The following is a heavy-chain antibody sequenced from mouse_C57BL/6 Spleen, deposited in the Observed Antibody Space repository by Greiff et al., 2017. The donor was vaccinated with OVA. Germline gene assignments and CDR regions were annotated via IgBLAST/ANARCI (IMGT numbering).Heavy chain of an antibody. CDR2: INPNNGGT. CDR3: ARGALTVVANFDY. V-gene: IGHV1-26*01. CDR1: GYTFTDYY. J-gene: IGHJ2*01. Sequence: EVQLQQSGPELVKPGASVKISCKASGYTFTDYYMNWVKQSHGKSLEWIGDINPNNGGTSYNQKFKGKATLTVDKSSSTAYMELRSLTSEDSAVYYCARGALTVVANFDYWGQGTTLTVSS. D-gene: IGHD1-1*01.